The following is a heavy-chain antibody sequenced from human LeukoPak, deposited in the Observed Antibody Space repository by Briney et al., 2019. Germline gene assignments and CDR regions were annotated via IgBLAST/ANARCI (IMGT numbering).Heavy chain of an antibody. J-gene: IGHJ4*02. D-gene: IGHD2-15*01. V-gene: IGHV3-74*01. CDR1: GITFSSYW. CDR3: VIDLGDYNDF. Sequence: PGGSLRPSCAVSGITFSSYWMHWVRQDPGRGLLWVSRINTQGTYTNYADSVKGRFTISRDNAKNTLYLQMSSLRADDTAVYYCVIDLGDYNDFWGQGTLVSVSS. CDR2: INTQGTYT.